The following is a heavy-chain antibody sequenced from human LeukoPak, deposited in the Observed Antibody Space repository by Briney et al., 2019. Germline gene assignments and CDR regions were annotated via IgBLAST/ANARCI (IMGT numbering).Heavy chain of an antibody. CDR1: RFTFSSYW. CDR2: IKQDGSEK. D-gene: IGHD4-17*01. CDR3: ASLYGDHNYYYYGMDV. Sequence: PGGSLRLSCAASRFTFSSYWLSWVRQAQGKGLEWAANIKQDGSEKYYVDSVKGRFTISRDNAKNSLYLQMNSLRAEDTAVYYCASLYGDHNYYYYGMDVWGQGTTITVSS. V-gene: IGHV3-7*01. J-gene: IGHJ6*02.